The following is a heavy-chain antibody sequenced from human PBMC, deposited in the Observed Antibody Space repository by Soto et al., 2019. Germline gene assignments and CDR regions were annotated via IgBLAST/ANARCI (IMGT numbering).Heavy chain of an antibody. CDR2: IYYSGST. J-gene: IGHJ4*02. D-gene: IGHD6-6*01. Sequence: SETLSLTCTVSGGSVSSGSYYWSWIRQPPGKGLEWIGYIYYSGSTNYNPSLKSRVTISVDTSKNQFSLKLSSVTAADTAVYYCAREKSSSSSRKVPYYFDYWGQGTLVTVSS. V-gene: IGHV4-61*01. CDR3: AREKSSSSSRKVPYYFDY. CDR1: GGSVSSGSYY.